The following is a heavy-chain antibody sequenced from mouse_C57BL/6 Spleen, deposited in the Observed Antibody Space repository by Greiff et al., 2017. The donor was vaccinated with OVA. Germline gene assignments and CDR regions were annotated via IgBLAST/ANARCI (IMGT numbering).Heavy chain of an antibody. Sequence: EVKLVESGGGLVQPGGSMKLSCVASGFTFSNYWMNWVRQSPEKGLEWVAQIRLKSDNYATHYAESVKGRFTISRDDSKSSVYLQMNNLRAEDTGIYYCTGGGVTSYWYFDVWGTGTTVTVSS. CDR3: TGGGVTSYWYFDV. D-gene: IGHD2-2*01. CDR2: IRLKSDNYAT. J-gene: IGHJ1*03. CDR1: GFTFSNYW. V-gene: IGHV6-3*01.